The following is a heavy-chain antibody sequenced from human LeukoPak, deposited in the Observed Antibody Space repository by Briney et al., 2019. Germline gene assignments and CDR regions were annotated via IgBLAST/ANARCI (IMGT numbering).Heavy chain of an antibody. V-gene: IGHV3-23*01. CDR2: ISGSGGST. Sequence: GGSLRLSCAASGFTFSSYAMSWVRQAPGKGLEWVSAISGSGGSTYSADSVKGRFTISRDNSKNTLYLQMYSLRAEDTAVYYCAKRSDSSGYWAPIGFDIWGQGTMVTVSS. D-gene: IGHD3-22*01. J-gene: IGHJ3*02. CDR1: GFTFSSYA. CDR3: AKRSDSSGYWAPIGFDI.